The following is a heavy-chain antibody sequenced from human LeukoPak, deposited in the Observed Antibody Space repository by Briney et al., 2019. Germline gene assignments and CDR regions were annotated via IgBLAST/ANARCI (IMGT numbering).Heavy chain of an antibody. Sequence: SVKVSCKASGGTFSSYAISWVRQAPGQGLEWMGGIIPIFGTANYAQKFQGRVTITADESTSTAYMELSSLRSEDTAVYYCARVKRGYCSSTSCSNWFDPWGQGTLVTVSP. D-gene: IGHD2-2*01. J-gene: IGHJ5*02. CDR1: GGTFSSYA. CDR3: ARVKRGYCSSTSCSNWFDP. CDR2: IIPIFGTA. V-gene: IGHV1-69*01.